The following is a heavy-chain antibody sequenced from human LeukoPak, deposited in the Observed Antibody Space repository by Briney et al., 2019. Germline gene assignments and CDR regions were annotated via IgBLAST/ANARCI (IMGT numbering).Heavy chain of an antibody. J-gene: IGHJ4*02. CDR3: ASQVYSYGAKSPFGY. CDR2: IYTSGST. CDR1: GGSISSGSYY. D-gene: IGHD5-18*01. Sequence: SQTLSLTCTVSGGSISSGSYYWSWIRQPAGKGLEWIGRIYTSGSTNYNPSLKSRVTISVDTSKNQFSLKLSSMTAADTAVYYCASQVYSYGAKSPFGYWGQGTLVTVSS. V-gene: IGHV4-61*02.